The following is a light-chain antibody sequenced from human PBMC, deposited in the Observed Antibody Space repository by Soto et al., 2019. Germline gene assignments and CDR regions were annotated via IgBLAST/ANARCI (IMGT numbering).Light chain of an antibody. J-gene: IGKJ1*01. Sequence: DIVMTQSPLSLPVTPGEAASISCRSSQSLLHSNGYNYVDWYPQKAGQSPHLLIYLGSNRASGVPDRFSGSGSVTYFTLKISRVEAEDVGVYYCMQSLETPWTFGQGTKVDIK. V-gene: IGKV2-28*01. CDR3: MQSLETPWT. CDR1: QSLLHSNGYNY. CDR2: LGS.